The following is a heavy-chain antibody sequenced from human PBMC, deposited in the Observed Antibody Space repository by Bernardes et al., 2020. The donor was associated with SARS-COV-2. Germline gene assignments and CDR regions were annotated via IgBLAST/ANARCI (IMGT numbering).Heavy chain of an antibody. CDR2: ISTGGSTK. CDR1: GFTLSRSV. V-gene: IGHV3-48*03. Sequence: GGFLSPTSAAAGFTLSRSVMNWVRPAPGKGLEWVSYISTGGSTKYYADSVKGRFTISRDNAKNSLYLQMNSLRAEDTAVYYCAREYTYGFDSWGQGTLVTVSS. CDR3: AREYTYGFDS. J-gene: IGHJ4*02. D-gene: IGHD5-18*01.